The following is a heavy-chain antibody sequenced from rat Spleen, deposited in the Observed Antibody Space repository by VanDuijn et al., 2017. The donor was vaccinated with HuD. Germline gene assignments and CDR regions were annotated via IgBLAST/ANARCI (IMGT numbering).Heavy chain of an antibody. J-gene: IGHJ2*01. Sequence: EVQLVESDGGLVQPGRSLKLSCAASGFTFSDYYMAWVRQAPTKGLEWVATISFDGSSTYYRDSVKGRFTISRDYAKSTLYLQMDSLRSEDTATYYCARRSGDVFDYWGQGVMVTVSS. D-gene: IGHD1-1*01. V-gene: IGHV5-29*01. CDR2: ISFDGSST. CDR3: ARRSGDVFDY. CDR1: GFTFSDYY.